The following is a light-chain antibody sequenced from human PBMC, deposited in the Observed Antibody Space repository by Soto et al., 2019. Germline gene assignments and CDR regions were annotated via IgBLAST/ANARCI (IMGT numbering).Light chain of an antibody. V-gene: IGKV1-5*01. Sequence: DIQMTQSPSTLSASVGDRVTITCRASRDIRSWLAWYQQKPGKAPKLLIYDASSLQSGVPSRFSGSTSGNALTLTISGLQPDDFATYYCQQYDRFPYTFGQGTRMEIK. J-gene: IGKJ2*01. CDR2: DAS. CDR3: QQYDRFPYT. CDR1: RDIRSW.